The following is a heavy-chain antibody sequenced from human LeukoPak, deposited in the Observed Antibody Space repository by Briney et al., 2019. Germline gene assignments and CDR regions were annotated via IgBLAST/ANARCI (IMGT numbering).Heavy chain of an antibody. Sequence: PTGGSLRLSCAASGFTFSSYSMNWVRQAPGKGLEWVSYISSSGDTMYYADSVKGRFTISRDNAKNSLYLQMNSLRAEDTALYYCARTPPNYYDSNGYYSHYDFWGQGTLVTVSS. V-gene: IGHV3-48*04. J-gene: IGHJ4*02. CDR2: ISSSGDTM. CDR3: ARTPPNYYDSNGYYSHYDF. CDR1: GFTFSSYS. D-gene: IGHD3-22*01.